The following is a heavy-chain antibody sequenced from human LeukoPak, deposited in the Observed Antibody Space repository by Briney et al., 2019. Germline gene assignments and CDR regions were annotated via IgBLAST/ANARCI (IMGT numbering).Heavy chain of an antibody. CDR2: ISYDGSNK. CDR3: ARDSLSHDFWSGYYPD. V-gene: IGHV3-30*01. D-gene: IGHD3-3*01. Sequence: PGRSLRLSCAASGFTFSSYAMHWVRQAPGKGLEWVAVISYDGSNKYYADSVKGRFTISRDNSKNKLYLQMNSLRPEDTAVYYCARDSLSHDFWSGYYPDWGQGTLVTVSS. CDR1: GFTFSSYA. J-gene: IGHJ4*02.